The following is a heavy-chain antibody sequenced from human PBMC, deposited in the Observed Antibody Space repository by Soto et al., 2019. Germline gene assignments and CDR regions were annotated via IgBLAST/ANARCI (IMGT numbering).Heavy chain of an antibody. CDR1: GFMFSNHG. CDR2: IWSDGNNR. Sequence: QVQLVESGGGVVQPGRSVRLSCAASGFMFSNHGMHWVRQAPGKGLEWVAVIWSDGNNRYYADSVKGRFTISRDNSKNTVYRQMNSLRAEDTAVYYCVRGDNWNDEASDYWGQGTLVTVSS. J-gene: IGHJ4*02. V-gene: IGHV3-33*01. CDR3: VRGDNWNDEASDY. D-gene: IGHD1-1*01.